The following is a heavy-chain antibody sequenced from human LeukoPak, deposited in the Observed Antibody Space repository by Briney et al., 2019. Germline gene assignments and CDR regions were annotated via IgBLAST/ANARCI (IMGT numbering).Heavy chain of an antibody. J-gene: IGHJ4*02. CDR1: GVIFSNYW. V-gene: IGHV3-74*01. D-gene: IGHD2-15*01. CDR2: INRDGSST. Sequence: PGGSLRLSCAASGVIFSNYWMHWVRQTPGKGLVWVSRINRDGSSTSYADSVKGRFTVSRHNAKNSLYLQMNSLRAEDTAVYYCARDVVVVVATDSKFDYWGQGTLVTVSS. CDR3: ARDVVVVVATDSKFDY.